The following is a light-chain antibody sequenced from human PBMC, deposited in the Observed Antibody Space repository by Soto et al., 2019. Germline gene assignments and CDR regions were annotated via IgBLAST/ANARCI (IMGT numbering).Light chain of an antibody. J-gene: IGKJ5*01. V-gene: IGKV1-39*01. Sequence: DIQMTQSPSSLSASVGDRVTVTCRTSQNIYNYLNWYQQKPGKAPKLLIYAASSVQSGVPLRFSGSGSGTDFTLPRSSLQPEDFATYYCQQTHSTPVTFGQGTRLEVK. CDR2: AAS. CDR3: QQTHSTPVT. CDR1: QNIYNY.